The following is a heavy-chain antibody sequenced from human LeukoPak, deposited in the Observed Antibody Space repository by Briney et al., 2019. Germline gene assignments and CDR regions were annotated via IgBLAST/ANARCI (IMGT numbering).Heavy chain of an antibody. V-gene: IGHV3-7*01. Sequence: GGSLRLSCAASGFTFSDYWMNWVRQAPGKGLEWVANIKEDGSEKHYVDSVEGRFTISRDNAGNSLDLHMNSLRDEDTAVYYCARGDSSGPDYYYYMDVWGKGTTVTISS. D-gene: IGHD6-19*01. CDR2: IKEDGSEK. J-gene: IGHJ6*03. CDR1: GFTFSDYW. CDR3: ARGDSSGPDYYYYMDV.